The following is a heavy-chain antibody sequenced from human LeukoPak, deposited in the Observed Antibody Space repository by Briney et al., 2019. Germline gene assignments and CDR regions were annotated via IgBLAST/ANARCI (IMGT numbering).Heavy chain of an antibody. V-gene: IGHV3-11*01. CDR3: TSLHYFSVNY. CDR1: GLPFSDQY. D-gene: IGHD3-3*01. J-gene: IGHJ4*02. Sequence: PGGSLRLSCAASGLPFSDQYMTWTRQAPGKGLEWISYISGDGRTTYYADSMKGRFTISRDNAKNSLYLQMNSLRAEDTAVYYCTSLHYFSVNYWGQGTQVTVSS. CDR2: ISGDGRTT.